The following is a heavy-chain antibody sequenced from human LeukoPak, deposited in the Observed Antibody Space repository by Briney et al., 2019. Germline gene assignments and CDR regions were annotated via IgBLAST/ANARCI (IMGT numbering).Heavy chain of an antibody. CDR1: GGSMSRYY. V-gene: IGHV4-59*01. CDR3: ARGYPDSVYDYGNWFRS. CDR2: IYYSGTT. Sequence: SETLFRTCPVSGGSMSRYYWGCIRQPPGKGLEWIGYIYYSGTTKYNPSLKSRVTISLDTSKNQFSLKVNSLTAADTAVYYCARGYPDSVYDYGNWFRSWGQATLVTVSS. D-gene: IGHD5/OR15-5a*01. J-gene: IGHJ5*01.